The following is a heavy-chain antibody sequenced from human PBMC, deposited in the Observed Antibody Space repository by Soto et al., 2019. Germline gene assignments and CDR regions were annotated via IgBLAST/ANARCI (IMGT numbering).Heavy chain of an antibody. V-gene: IGHV4-61*01. CDR2: MSYSGSS. J-gene: IGHJ4*02. Sequence: QVQLQESGPGLVKPSETLSLTCTVSGGSISSGNYYWTWIRQPPGKGLEWIGYMSYSGSSNYNPSLKSRISISIDTSKNQFSLNLSSVTAADTAVYYCARANRVLVYLDSWGQGALVTVSS. D-gene: IGHD3-10*01. CDR1: GGSISSGNYY. CDR3: ARANRVLVYLDS.